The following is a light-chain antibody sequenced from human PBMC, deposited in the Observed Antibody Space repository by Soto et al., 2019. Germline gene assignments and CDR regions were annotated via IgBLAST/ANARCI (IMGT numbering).Light chain of an antibody. Sequence: DIQMTQSPSTLSGSVGDRVTITCRASQTISSWLAWYQQKPGKAPKLLIYEASNLQSGVPSRFSGSGSGTEFALTISGLQPDDFASYYCQQYNSYPITFGQGTRLEIK. CDR1: QTISSW. V-gene: IGKV1-5*01. CDR2: EAS. J-gene: IGKJ5*01. CDR3: QQYNSYPIT.